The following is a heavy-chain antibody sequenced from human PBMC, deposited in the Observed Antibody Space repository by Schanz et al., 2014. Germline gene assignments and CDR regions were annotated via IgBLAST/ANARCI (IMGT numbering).Heavy chain of an antibody. J-gene: IGHJ6*03. CDR2: IWYDGSNK. D-gene: IGHD2-8*01. Sequence: QVHLVESGGGVVQPGRSLRLSCAASGFTFSSYGMHWVRQAPGRGLEWVALIWYDGSNKYYAESVKGRFTISRDNPKNTLYLQMNSLRAEDTAVYYCVRDRGFCANDICWLRYYMDVWGNGTTVTVSS. V-gene: IGHV3-33*01. CDR3: VRDRGFCANDICWLRYYMDV. CDR1: GFTFSSYG.